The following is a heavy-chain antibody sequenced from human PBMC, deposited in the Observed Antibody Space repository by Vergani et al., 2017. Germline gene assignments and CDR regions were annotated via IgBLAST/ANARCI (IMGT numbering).Heavy chain of an antibody. Sequence: QVQLVQSGAEVKKPGSSVKVSCKASGGTFSSYAISWVRQAPGQGLEWMGRIIPILGLANYAQKFQGRVTITADKSTSTAYMELSSLRSEDTAVYYCARDKGWYYGSGLIHYYYGMDVWGQGTTVTVSS. V-gene: IGHV1-69*04. J-gene: IGHJ6*02. CDR3: ARDKGWYYGSGLIHYYYGMDV. CDR2: IIPILGLA. D-gene: IGHD3-10*01. CDR1: GGTFSSYA.